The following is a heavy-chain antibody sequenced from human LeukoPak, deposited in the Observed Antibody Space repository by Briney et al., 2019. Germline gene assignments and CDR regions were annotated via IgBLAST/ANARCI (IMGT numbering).Heavy chain of an antibody. Sequence: ASVKVSCKASGYTFTSYDINWVRQATGQGLEWMGWMNPNSGNTGYAQKFQGRVTMTRNTSISTAYMELSSLRSENTAVYYCAKVWYYDFWSGEGYFDYWGQGTLVTVSS. J-gene: IGHJ4*02. CDR2: MNPNSGNT. V-gene: IGHV1-8*01. CDR3: AKVWYYDFWSGEGYFDY. CDR1: GYTFTSYD. D-gene: IGHD3-3*01.